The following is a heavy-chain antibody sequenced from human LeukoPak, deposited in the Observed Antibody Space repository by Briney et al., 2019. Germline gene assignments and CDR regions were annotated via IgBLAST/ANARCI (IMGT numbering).Heavy chain of an antibody. D-gene: IGHD6-13*01. CDR2: ISAYGGDT. Sequence: ASVKVSCKASGYTFTSYDMSWVRQAPGQGLEWMGWISAYGGDTNYAHKLQGGVTMTTETSTSTAYMELRSRASDDTAVYYSARYHPAGDTRDLWPQGTRVTVSS. V-gene: IGHV1-18*04. CDR3: ARYHPAGDTRDL. CDR1: GYTFTSYD. J-gene: IGHJ5*02.